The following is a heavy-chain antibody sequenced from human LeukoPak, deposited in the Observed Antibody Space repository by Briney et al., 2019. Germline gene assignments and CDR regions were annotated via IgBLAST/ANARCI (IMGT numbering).Heavy chain of an antibody. CDR3: AKDRQKEGTIFGVVIIRRAGDWFDP. Sequence: GGSLRLSCAASGFTFSSYGMHWVRQAPGKGLEWVAFIRYDGSNKYYADSVRGRFTISRDNSKNTLYLQMNSLRAEDTAVYYCAKDRQKEGTIFGVVIIRRAGDWFDPWGQGTLVTVSS. J-gene: IGHJ5*02. CDR2: IRYDGSNK. D-gene: IGHD3-3*01. CDR1: GFTFSSYG. V-gene: IGHV3-30*02.